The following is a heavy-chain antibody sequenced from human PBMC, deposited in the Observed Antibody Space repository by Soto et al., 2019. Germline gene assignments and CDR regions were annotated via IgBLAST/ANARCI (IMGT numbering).Heavy chain of an antibody. Sequence: PSETLSLTCAVSGDSVSNHYWWSWVRQSPGKGLEWIGETHHSGSTHYNPSLNSRVTISVDKSKNHFSLKLTSVTAADTAVYYCARNGDCGSSSCYFGWFDPWGRGTLVTVSS. CDR3: ARNGDCGSSSCYFGWFDP. CDR1: GDSVSNHYW. D-gene: IGHD2-2*01. J-gene: IGHJ5*02. CDR2: THHSGST. V-gene: IGHV4-4*02.